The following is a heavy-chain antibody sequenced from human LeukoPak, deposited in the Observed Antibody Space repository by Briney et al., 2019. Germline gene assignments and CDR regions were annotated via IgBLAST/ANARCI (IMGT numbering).Heavy chain of an antibody. J-gene: IGHJ4*02. D-gene: IGHD5-24*01. Sequence: ASVKVSCKASGYTFNTYFMHWVRQAPGQGLEWMGWISPNNGDTNYAQKFQGWVTMTRDTSISTVYMELSRLKPDDTAVYYCAREDLIRGAIIFDSWGQGTPVTVSS. CDR3: AREDLIRGAIIFDS. CDR1: GYTFNTYF. CDR2: ISPNNGDT. V-gene: IGHV1-2*04.